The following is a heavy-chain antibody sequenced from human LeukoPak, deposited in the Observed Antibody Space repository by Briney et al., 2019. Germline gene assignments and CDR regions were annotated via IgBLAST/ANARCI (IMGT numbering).Heavy chain of an antibody. CDR3: ARGRVRGYYGSGKQRSYYYYMDV. J-gene: IGHJ6*03. Sequence: GASVKVSCKASGYTFTSYDINWVRQATGQGLEWMGWSNPNSGNTGYAQKFQDRVTITRNTSISTAYMELSSLRSEDTAVYYCARGRVRGYYGSGKQRSYYYYMDVWGKGTTVTVSS. V-gene: IGHV1-8*03. CDR1: GYTFTSYD. D-gene: IGHD3-10*01. CDR2: SNPNSGNT.